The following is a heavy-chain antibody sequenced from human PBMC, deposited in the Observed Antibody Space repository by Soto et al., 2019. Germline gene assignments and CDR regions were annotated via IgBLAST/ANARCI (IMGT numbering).Heavy chain of an antibody. D-gene: IGHD6-13*01. J-gene: IGHJ3*02. Sequence: ESGGGLVQPGGSLTLSCAASGFTFSDHYMDWVRQSPGKGLEWVGRTRNKAMRYTTEYAASVKGRFTVSRDDSENSLYLQMNGLKTEDTALYYCARVRSSSWGLDAFDICGQGTMVIVSS. CDR3: ARVRSSSWGLDAFDI. CDR2: TRNKAMRYTT. CDR1: GFTFSDHY. V-gene: IGHV3-72*01.